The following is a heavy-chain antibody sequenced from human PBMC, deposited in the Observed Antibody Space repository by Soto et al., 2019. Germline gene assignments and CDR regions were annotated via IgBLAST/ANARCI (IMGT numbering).Heavy chain of an antibody. CDR2: IYPGDSDT. D-gene: IGHD3-10*01. J-gene: IGHJ6*02. CDR3: ARRGQQAGSEQYQYYILDA. V-gene: IGHV5-51*01. CDR1: RYRVAHEW. Sequence: GEALKMSFTGSRYRVAHEWSGCVCQVPGQGLEWMGTIYPGDSDTKYSPSFQVQVTITADTSISTAFLQWTSLKAADTAMYYCARRGQQAGSEQYQYYILDAWGQGTQVTVS.